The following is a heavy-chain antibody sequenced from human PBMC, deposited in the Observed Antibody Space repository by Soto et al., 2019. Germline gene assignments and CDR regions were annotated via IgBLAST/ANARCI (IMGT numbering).Heavy chain of an antibody. CDR2: IYHSGTF. V-gene: IGHV4-4*02. D-gene: IGHD2-2*01. CDR1: GDSVSSSSC. Sequence: SETLSLTCAVSGDSVSSSSCWSWVRQAPGKGLEWIGEIYHSGTFNYNPSLASRVSVSVDKSRNQLSLNLKSVTAADTAVYYCVRSVPAATWQYSGMDVWGQGTTVTVSS. CDR3: VRSVPAATWQYSGMDV. J-gene: IGHJ6*02.